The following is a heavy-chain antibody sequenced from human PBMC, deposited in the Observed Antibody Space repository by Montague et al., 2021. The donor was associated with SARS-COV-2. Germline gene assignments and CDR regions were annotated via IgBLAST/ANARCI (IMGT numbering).Heavy chain of an antibody. CDR2: INHSGST. CDR3: ARGSSSRVMVRGKLQY. V-gene: IGHV4-34*01. J-gene: IGHJ4*02. D-gene: IGHD3-10*01. CDR1: GGSLSGYY. Sequence: SETLSLTCAVSGGSLSGYYWSWIRQSLGKGLEWIGEINHSGSTNYNPSLKSRVTISVDTSKKQFSLKLSSVAAADTAVYYCARGSSSRVMVRGKLQYWGQGALVIVSS.